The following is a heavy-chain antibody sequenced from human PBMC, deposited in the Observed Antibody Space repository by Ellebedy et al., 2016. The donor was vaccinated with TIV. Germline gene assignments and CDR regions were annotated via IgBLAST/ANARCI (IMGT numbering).Heavy chain of an antibody. V-gene: IGHV4-34*01. J-gene: IGHJ4*02. Sequence: SETLSLTCAVYGGSFSGYYWSWIRQPPGKGLEWIGEINHSGSTNYNPSLKSRVTRSVDTSKNQFSLKLSSVTAADTAVYYCARGRVGTANSDYWGQGTLVTVSS. CDR1: GGSFSGYY. CDR3: ARGRVGTANSDY. D-gene: IGHD2-15*01. CDR2: INHSGST.